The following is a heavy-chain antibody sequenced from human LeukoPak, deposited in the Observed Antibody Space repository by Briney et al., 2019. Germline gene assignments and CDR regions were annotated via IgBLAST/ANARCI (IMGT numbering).Heavy chain of an antibody. V-gene: IGHV3-48*03. J-gene: IGHJ4*02. CDR1: GFTFSSYE. CDR2: ISSSGSTI. Sequence: GGSLRLSCAASGFTFSSYEMNWVRQAPGKGLEWVSYISSSGSTIYYADSVKGRFTISRDNAKNSLYLQMNSLRAEDTAVYYCASFVFGVVTSLDYWGQGTLVTVSS. CDR3: ASFVFGVVTSLDY. D-gene: IGHD3-3*01.